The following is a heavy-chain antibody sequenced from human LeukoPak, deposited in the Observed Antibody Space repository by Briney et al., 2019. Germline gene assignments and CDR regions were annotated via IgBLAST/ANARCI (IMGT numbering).Heavy chain of an antibody. Sequence: PSVTLSLTCAVSGYSISSGYYWGWVRQPPGKGLGWIGSIYHSGNNYHNPPLKGRVTISVDTSKTQFSLKLSSVTAAYTAVYYCARDLVRGYSYGAFDYWGQGTLVTVSS. V-gene: IGHV4-38-2*01. CDR2: IYHSGNN. D-gene: IGHD5-18*01. J-gene: IGHJ4*02. CDR3: ARDLVRGYSYGAFDY. CDR1: GYSISSGYY.